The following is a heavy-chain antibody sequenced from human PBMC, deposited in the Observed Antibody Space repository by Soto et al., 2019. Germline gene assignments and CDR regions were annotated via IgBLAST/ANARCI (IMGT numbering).Heavy chain of an antibody. V-gene: IGHV3-23*01. CDR1: KFTFSDYA. CDR3: DQDPVRPAHPVTCFDT. J-gene: IGHJ5*02. Sequence: GGSLRLSCAASKFTFSDYAMSWVRQAPGKGLEWIATIDGRGTGTYYAGSVKGRFTISRDNSRNTVDLQMESLRGDETGMYYCDQDPVRPAHPVTCFDTWGQGTLVTVSS. D-gene: IGHD2-2*01. CDR2: IDGRGTGT.